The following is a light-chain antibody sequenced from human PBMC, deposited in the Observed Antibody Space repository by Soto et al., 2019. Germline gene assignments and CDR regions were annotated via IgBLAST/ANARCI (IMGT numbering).Light chain of an antibody. CDR2: AAS. J-gene: IGKJ1*01. V-gene: IGKV3-15*01. Sequence: EIVRTQSPATLSVSPGERATVSCRASQSVSSNLAWYQQKPGQAPRLLIYAASTRATGIPARFSGSGSGTEFTLTISSLQSEDFAVYYCQQYNNWPVFGQGTKVDIK. CDR3: QQYNNWPV. CDR1: QSVSSN.